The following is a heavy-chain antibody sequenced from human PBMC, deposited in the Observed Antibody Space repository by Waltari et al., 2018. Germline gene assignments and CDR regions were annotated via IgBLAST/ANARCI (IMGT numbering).Heavy chain of an antibody. Sequence: EVQLVESGGGLVQPGGSLRLFCAASGFTFSNYEMNWVRQAPGKGLEWVSYISSGASTIYYADSVKGRFTISRDNAKNSVYLQMNSLRAEDTAIYYCARGEGGANEYWGQGTLVTVSS. D-gene: IGHD1-26*01. CDR3: ARGEGGANEY. J-gene: IGHJ4*02. CDR2: ISSGASTI. V-gene: IGHV3-48*03. CDR1: GFTFSNYE.